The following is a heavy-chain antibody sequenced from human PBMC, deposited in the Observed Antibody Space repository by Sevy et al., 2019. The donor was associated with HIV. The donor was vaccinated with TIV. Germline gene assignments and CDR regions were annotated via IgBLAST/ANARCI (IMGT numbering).Heavy chain of an antibody. V-gene: IGHV4-59*01. CDR1: GGSISAYY. D-gene: IGHD5-12*01. CDR3: ARAPPVRSGDDSLNWFDP. CDR2: IYYTGST. Sequence: SETLSLTCTVSGGSISAYYWSWIRQPPGKPLEYIGYIYYTGSTNYNPTLNSRVTKSVDTSKNQFSLKLNSVTAADTAVYFCARAPPVRSGDDSLNWFDPWGQGTLVTVSS. J-gene: IGHJ5*02.